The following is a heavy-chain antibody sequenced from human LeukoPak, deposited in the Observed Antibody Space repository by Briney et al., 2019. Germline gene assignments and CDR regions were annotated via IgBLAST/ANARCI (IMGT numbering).Heavy chain of an antibody. CDR1: GFTFSSYA. Sequence: GGSLRLSCAASGFTFSSYAMSWVRQAPGKGLEWVSAISGSGGSTYYADSVKGRFTISRDNSKNTLYLQMNSLRAEDTAVYYCAKAPPIRRLWFGELPGYFDYWGQGTLVTVSS. V-gene: IGHV3-23*01. CDR3: AKAPPIRRLWFGELPGYFDY. J-gene: IGHJ4*02. D-gene: IGHD3-10*01. CDR2: ISGSGGST.